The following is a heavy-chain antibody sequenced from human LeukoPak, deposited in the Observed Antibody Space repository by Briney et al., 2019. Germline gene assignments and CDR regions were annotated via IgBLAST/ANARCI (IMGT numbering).Heavy chain of an antibody. CDR2: INSSDGGT. CDR3: ARDLHIVVVTGY. D-gene: IGHD2-21*02. J-gene: IGHJ4*02. Sequence: GASVKVSCKASGYTFTSYYMHWVRQAPGQGLEWMGIINSSDGGTTYAQKFQGRVTVTRDTSTSTVYMELSSLRSGDTAVYYCARDLHIVVVTGYWGQGTLVTVSS. V-gene: IGHV1-46*01. CDR1: GYTFTSYY.